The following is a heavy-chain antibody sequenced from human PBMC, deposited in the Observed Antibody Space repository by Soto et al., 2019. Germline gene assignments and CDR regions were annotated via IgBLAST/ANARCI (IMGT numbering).Heavy chain of an antibody. CDR2: IKSKTDGGTT. CDR3: TTEGEGSGSYPRNFDY. J-gene: IGHJ4*02. Sequence: EVQLVESGGGLVKPGGSLRLSCAASGFTFSNAWMSWVRQAPGKGLEWVGRIKSKTDGGTTDYAAPVKGRFTISRDDSKNTLYLQMNRLKTEDTAVYYCTTEGEGSGSYPRNFDYWGQGTLVTVSS. CDR1: GFTFSNAW. V-gene: IGHV3-15*01. D-gene: IGHD3-10*01.